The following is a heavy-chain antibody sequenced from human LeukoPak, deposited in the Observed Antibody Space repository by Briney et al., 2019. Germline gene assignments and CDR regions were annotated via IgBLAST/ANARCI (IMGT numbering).Heavy chain of an antibody. CDR1: GFTFTIYG. V-gene: IGHV3-33*06. Sequence: PGRSLRLSCPAYGFTFTIYGVDWVRHAARNWLEWVAVIWYDGSNKYYADSVEGRFTISRDNSQNTLYLQMNSMTAEDTAVYYCAKAPRDYSNYLGPADYWGQGTLVTVSS. J-gene: IGHJ4*02. D-gene: IGHD4-11*01. CDR2: IWYDGSNK. CDR3: AKAPRDYSNYLGPADY.